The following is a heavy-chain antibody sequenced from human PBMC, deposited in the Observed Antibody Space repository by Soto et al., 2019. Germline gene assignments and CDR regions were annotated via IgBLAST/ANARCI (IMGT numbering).Heavy chain of an antibody. CDR2: INTYNGST. CDR3: ARGVGSGTYYNQYNWFDP. D-gene: IGHD3-10*01. V-gene: IGHV1-18*01. CDR1: GYTFTNYG. J-gene: IGHJ5*02. Sequence: ASVKVSCKASGYTFTNYGISWVRQAPGQGLEWMGWINTYNGSTNHAQKLQGRDTITTDTSTSTAYMELRSLRSDDTAVYYCARGVGSGTYYNQYNWFDPWGQGTLVTVSS.